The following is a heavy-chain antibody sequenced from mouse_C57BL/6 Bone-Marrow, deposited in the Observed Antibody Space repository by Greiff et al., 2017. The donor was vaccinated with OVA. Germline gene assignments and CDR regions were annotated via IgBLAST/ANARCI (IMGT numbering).Heavy chain of an antibody. J-gene: IGHJ4*01. V-gene: IGHV1-64*01. Sequence: QVQLQQPGAELVKPGASVKLSCKASGYTFTSYWMHWVKQRPGQGLEWIGMIHPNSGSTNYNEKFKSKATLTVDKSSSTAYMQLSSLTSADSAVYYCAKGGQLRLHAMDYWGQGTSVTVSS. CDR2: IHPNSGST. CDR3: AKGGQLRLHAMDY. CDR1: GYTFTSYW. D-gene: IGHD3-2*02.